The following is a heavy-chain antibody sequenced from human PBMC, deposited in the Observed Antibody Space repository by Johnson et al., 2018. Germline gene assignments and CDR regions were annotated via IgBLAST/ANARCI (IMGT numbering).Heavy chain of an antibody. V-gene: IGHV3-64*07. J-gene: IGHJ1*01. Sequence: EVQLVESGGGVVQPGRSLRLSCAASGFTFSSYAMHWVRQAPGKGLEYVSGISGDGISTFYADSVKGRFTISRDNSKNTLYLQMGSLRTEDVAVYFWARDRAAVAGIGYFQYWGQGTLVTVSS. CDR3: ARDRAAVAGIGYFQY. D-gene: IGHD6-19*01. CDR2: ISGDGIST. CDR1: GFTFSSYA.